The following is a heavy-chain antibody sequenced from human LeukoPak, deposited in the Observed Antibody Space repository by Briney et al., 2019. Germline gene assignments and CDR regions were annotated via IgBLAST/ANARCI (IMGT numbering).Heavy chain of an antibody. CDR1: GGSISSYY. D-gene: IGHD5-18*01. CDR2: IYYSGST. J-gene: IGHJ6*03. Sequence: SETLSLTCTVSGGSISSYYWGWIRQPPGKGLEWIGSIYYSGSTYYNPSLKSRVTISVDTSKNQFSLKLSSVTAADTAMYYCARHGLDTAMMNYYYYYMDVWGKGTTVTVSS. CDR3: ARHGLDTAMMNYYYYYMDV. V-gene: IGHV4-39*01.